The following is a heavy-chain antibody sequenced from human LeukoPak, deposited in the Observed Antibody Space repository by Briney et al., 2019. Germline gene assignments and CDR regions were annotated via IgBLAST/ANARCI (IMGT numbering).Heavy chain of an antibody. CDR1: GYTFTSYD. Sequence: ASVKASCKASGYTFTSYDINWVRQATGQGLEWMGWMNPNSGNTGYAQKFQGRVTITRNTSISTAYMELSSLRSEDTAVYYCARASNYYDSSGYEGGFDYWGQGTLVTVSS. V-gene: IGHV1-8*03. CDR2: MNPNSGNT. CDR3: ARASNYYDSSGYEGGFDY. J-gene: IGHJ4*02. D-gene: IGHD3-22*01.